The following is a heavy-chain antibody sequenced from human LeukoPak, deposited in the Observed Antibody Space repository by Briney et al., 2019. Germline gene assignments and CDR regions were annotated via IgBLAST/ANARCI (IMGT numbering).Heavy chain of an antibody. V-gene: IGHV1-46*01. CDR2: INPSGGST. D-gene: IGHD1-26*01. CDR1: GYTFTSYY. J-gene: IGHJ6*03. Sequence: ASVKVSCKASGYTFTSYYMHWVRQAPGQGLEWMGIINPSGGSTSYAQKFQGRVTMTRDMSTSTVYMELSSLRSEDTAVYYCARGGSTDSRSYYEVAYYYYYMDVWGKGTTVTVSS. CDR3: ARGGSTDSRSYYEVAYYYYYMDV.